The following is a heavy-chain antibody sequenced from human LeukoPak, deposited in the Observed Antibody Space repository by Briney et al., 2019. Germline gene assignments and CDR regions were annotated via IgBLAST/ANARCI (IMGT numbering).Heavy chain of an antibody. CDR3: AKDIGPLWQPPWFDP. CDR2: INSDGSST. D-gene: IGHD2/OR15-2a*01. Sequence: GGSLRLSCAASGFTFSSYWMHWVRQAPGKGLVWVSRINSDGSSTSYADSVKGRFTISRDNAKNTLYLQMNSLRAEDTALYYCAKDIGPLWQPPWFDPWGQGTLVTVSS. V-gene: IGHV3-74*01. CDR1: GFTFSSYW. J-gene: IGHJ5*02.